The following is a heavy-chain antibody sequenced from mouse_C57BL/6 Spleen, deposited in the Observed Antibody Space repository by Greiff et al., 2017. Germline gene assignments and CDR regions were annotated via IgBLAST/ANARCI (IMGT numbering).Heavy chain of an antibody. Sequence: EVQVVESGGGLVQPGGSLKLSCAASGFTFSDYGMAWVRQAPRKGPEWVAFISNLAYSIYYADTVTGRFTISRENAKNTLSLEMSSLRSEDTAMYYCARHAGTNYLDYWGQGTTLTVSS. CDR1: GFTFSDYG. V-gene: IGHV5-15*01. D-gene: IGHD4-1*01. CDR2: ISNLAYSI. J-gene: IGHJ2*01. CDR3: ARHAGTNYLDY.